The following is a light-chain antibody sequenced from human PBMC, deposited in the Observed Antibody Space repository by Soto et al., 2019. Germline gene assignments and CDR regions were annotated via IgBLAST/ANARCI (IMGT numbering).Light chain of an antibody. CDR3: QQYNNWPRT. CDR2: GAP. J-gene: IGKJ1*01. CDR1: PSVSSD. V-gene: IGKV3-15*01. Sequence: EIVMTQPPATLSVSPGERATLSCRASPSVSSDLAWYHQKPGQAPRLLIYGAPTRATGIPARCSGSGSATEFTLTINSLQSEDFAVYYCQQYNNWPRTCGQGTKVEIK.